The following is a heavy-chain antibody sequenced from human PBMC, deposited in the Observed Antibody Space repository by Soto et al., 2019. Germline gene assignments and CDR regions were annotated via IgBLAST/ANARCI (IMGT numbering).Heavy chain of an antibody. J-gene: IGHJ5*02. D-gene: IGHD2-21*02. CDR2: VYHTGDT. CDR1: GGTVASSHW. Sequence: SETLSLTCVVSGGTVASSHWWRWVRQSPGRGLEWIGNVYHTGDTNFNPSLQSRVTFSVDKSNNQFSLRLTSVTAADTAVYFCAREIVTAGGNNYFDPWGPGTLVTVSS. CDR3: AREIVTAGGNNYFDP. V-gene: IGHV4-4*02.